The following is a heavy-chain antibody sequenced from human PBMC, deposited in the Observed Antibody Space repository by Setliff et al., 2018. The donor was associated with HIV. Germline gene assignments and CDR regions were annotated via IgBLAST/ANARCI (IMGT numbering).Heavy chain of an antibody. V-gene: IGHV4-31*03. CDR1: GGSISSYY. Sequence: SETLSLTFTVSGGSISSYYWNWIRQHPGKGLEWIGYIYSSGSTYYNPSLQSRVSMSVDTSKNQFSLKLTSVTAADPAVYYCARSVTFLVDWFDPWGRGTLVTVSS. CDR3: ARSVTFLVDWFDP. J-gene: IGHJ5*02. D-gene: IGHD4-17*01. CDR2: IYSSGST.